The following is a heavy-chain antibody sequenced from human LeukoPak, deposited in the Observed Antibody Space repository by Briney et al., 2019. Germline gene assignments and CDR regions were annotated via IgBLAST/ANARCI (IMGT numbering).Heavy chain of an antibody. CDR3: ARGLHDRSWYGAH. J-gene: IGHJ4*02. D-gene: IGHD6-13*01. CDR1: GFTFSDYT. CDR2: LPPDGSYQ. Sequence: PGRSLRLSCAASGFTFSDYTMQWVRQAPGKGLEWVALLPPDGSYQYYVDSLKGRFTISRDNFKNALYLQMNSLRLEDTAVYYCARGLHDRSWYGAHWGQGTLLSVSS. V-gene: IGHV3-30*04.